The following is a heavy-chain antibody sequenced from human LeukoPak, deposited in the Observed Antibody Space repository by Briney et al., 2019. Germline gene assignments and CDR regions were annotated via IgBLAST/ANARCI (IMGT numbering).Heavy chain of an antibody. V-gene: IGHV1-18*01. D-gene: IGHD2-21*02. J-gene: IGHJ5*02. CDR2: ISAYNGNT. Sequence: ASVNVSCKASGYTFISYGISWVRQAPGQGLEWMGWISAYNGNTHYAQNLQGRVTLTTDTSTRTAYMELRSLTSDDTAVYYCARDGDSIGVAANYFDPWGQGTLVTVSS. CDR1: GYTFISYG. CDR3: ARDGDSIGVAANYFDP.